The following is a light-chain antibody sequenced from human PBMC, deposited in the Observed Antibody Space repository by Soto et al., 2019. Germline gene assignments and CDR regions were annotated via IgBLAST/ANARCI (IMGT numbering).Light chain of an antibody. CDR2: AAS. CDR1: QSISNY. V-gene: IGKV1-39*01. Sequence: DIEMTQSPASLSAFVGDRVTITCRAMQSISNYLNWYQQKPGKAPNILIYAASSLQSGVPSRFSGSGSRTDFTLTISSLQPEDFATYFCQQSYITPYTFGQGTKLEIK. J-gene: IGKJ2*01. CDR3: QQSYITPYT.